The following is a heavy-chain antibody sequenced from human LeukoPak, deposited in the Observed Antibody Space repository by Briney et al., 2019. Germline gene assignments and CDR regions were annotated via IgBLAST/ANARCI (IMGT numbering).Heavy chain of an antibody. CDR3: AKDRILTGSSSSRGSWFVDY. CDR1: GFTFSSYG. Sequence: GGSLRLSCAASGFTFSSYGMHWVRQAPGKGLEWVAFIRYDGSNEYYADSVKGRFTISRDNSKNTLYLQMNSLRREDTAVYYCAKDRILTGSSSSRGSWFVDYWGRGTLVTVSS. D-gene: IGHD6-6*01. CDR2: IRYDGSNE. V-gene: IGHV3-30*02. J-gene: IGHJ4*02.